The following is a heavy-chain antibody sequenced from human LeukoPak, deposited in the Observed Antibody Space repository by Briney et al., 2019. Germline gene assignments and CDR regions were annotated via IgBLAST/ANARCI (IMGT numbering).Heavy chain of an antibody. D-gene: IGHD3-10*01. V-gene: IGHV3-33*01. J-gene: IGHJ4*02. CDR1: GFTFSSYG. CDR3: ARVGFGDSLPGY. CDR2: IWYDGSNK. Sequence: GGSLRLSCAASGFTFSSYGMHWVRQAPGKGLEWVAVIWYDGSNKYYADSVKGRFTISRDNSKNTLYLQMNSLRAEDTAVYYCARVGFGDSLPGYWGQGTLVTVSS.